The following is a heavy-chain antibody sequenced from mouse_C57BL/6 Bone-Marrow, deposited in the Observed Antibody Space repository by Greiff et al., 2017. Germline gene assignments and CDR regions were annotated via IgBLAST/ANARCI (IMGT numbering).Heavy chain of an antibody. D-gene: IGHD2-4*01. CDR1: GYIFTEYT. J-gene: IGHJ2*01. V-gene: IGHV1-62-2*01. CDR3: ARHERYYDYEGYFDY. Sequence: QVQLQQSGAELVKPGASVKLSCKASGYIFTEYTIHWVKQRSGQGLEWIGWFYPGSGSIKYNERFKDKDTLTADKSSNTVYLELSILTSEDSAVYFCARHERYYDYEGYFDYWGQGTTLTVSS. CDR2: FYPGSGSI.